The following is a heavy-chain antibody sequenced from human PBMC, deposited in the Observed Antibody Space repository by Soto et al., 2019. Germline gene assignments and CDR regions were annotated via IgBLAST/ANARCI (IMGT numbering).Heavy chain of an antibody. CDR3: SRGARSWYLFDY. V-gene: IGHV4-61*01. D-gene: IGHD6-13*01. CDR2: IYYRGST. J-gene: IGHJ4*02. CDR1: GGSVSSGSYY. Sequence: SETLSLTCTVSGGSVSSGSYYWSWIRQPPGKGLEWIGYIYYRGSTNYNPSLKSRVTISVETSKNQFSLKLSSVTAADTAVYYFSRGARSWYLFDYWGQGTLVTVSS.